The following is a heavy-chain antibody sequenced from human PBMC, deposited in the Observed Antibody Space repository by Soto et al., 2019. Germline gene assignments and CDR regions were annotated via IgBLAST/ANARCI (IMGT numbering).Heavy chain of an antibody. CDR3: ARDRTSSSSYCYY. V-gene: IGHV3-33*01. CDR1: GFTFSSYG. Sequence: QVQLVESGGGVVQPGRSLRLSCAASGFTFSSYGMHWVRQAPGKGLVWVAVIWYDGSNKFYTDSVKGRFSISRDNSKNTLSLQMNSLRAEDTAVYYCARDRTSSSSYCYYWGQGNMVTVSS. D-gene: IGHD6-13*01. CDR2: IWYDGSNK. J-gene: IGHJ4*02.